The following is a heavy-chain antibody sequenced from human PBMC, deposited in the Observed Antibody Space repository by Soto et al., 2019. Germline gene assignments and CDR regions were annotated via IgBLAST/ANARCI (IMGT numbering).Heavy chain of an antibody. CDR3: ARVRYYYDSSGFYRYFDY. CDR2: IKQDGSER. Sequence: XGSLRLSCEAAGFTFGSHWMTWVRQAPGKGLEWVASIKQDGSERYYVDSAKGRFTISRDNAKNSLYLQMNTLRAEDTAVYYCARVRYYYDSSGFYRYFDYWGQGTLVTVSS. D-gene: IGHD3-22*01. V-gene: IGHV3-7*01. J-gene: IGHJ4*02. CDR1: GFTFGSHW.